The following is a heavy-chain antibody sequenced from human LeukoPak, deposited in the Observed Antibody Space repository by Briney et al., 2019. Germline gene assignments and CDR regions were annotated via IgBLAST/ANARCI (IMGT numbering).Heavy chain of an antibody. D-gene: IGHD6-6*01. J-gene: IGHJ4*02. Sequence: PGGSLRLSCSASGFSFSRYAMHWVRQAPGKGLEYVSGISSNGGSTHYADSVKGRFTISRHNSKNTLYLQMNSLRAEDTAVYYCARGTAARVWGQGTLVTVSS. V-gene: IGHV3-64*04. CDR1: GFSFSRYA. CDR2: ISSNGGST. CDR3: ARGTAARV.